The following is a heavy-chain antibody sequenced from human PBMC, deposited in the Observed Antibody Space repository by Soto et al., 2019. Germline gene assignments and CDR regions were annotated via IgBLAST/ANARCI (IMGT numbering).Heavy chain of an antibody. CDR2: IYYSGST. J-gene: IGHJ4*02. D-gene: IGHD3-9*01. CDR3: ARGRYFYWFDY. CDR1: GGSISSGGYY. Sequence: PSETLSLTCTVSGGSISSGGYYWSWIRQHPGKGLEWIGYIYYSGSTYYNPSLKSRVTISVDTSKNQFSLKLSSVTAADTAVYYCARGRYFYWFDYWGQGTLVTVSS. V-gene: IGHV4-31*03.